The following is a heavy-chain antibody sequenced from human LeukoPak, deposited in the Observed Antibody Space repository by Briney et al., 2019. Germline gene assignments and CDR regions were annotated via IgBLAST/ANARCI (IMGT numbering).Heavy chain of an antibody. Sequence: PSETLSLTCTVSGGSISSYYWSWIRQPAGKGLERIGRIYTSGSTNYNPSLKSRVTMSVDTSKNQFSLKLSSVTAADTAVYYCARDRGLLRSGYAFDIWGQGTMVTVSS. J-gene: IGHJ3*02. CDR2: IYTSGST. CDR3: ARDRGLLRSGYAFDI. V-gene: IGHV4-4*07. CDR1: GGSISSYY. D-gene: IGHD1-26*01.